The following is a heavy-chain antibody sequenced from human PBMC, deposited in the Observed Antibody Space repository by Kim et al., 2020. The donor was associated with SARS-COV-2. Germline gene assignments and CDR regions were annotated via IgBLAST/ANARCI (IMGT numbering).Heavy chain of an antibody. CDR1: GFTFSSYE. CDR3: ARDSRSGWHQLTDY. V-gene: IGHV3-48*03. D-gene: IGHD6-19*01. J-gene: IGHJ4*02. CDR2: ISSSGSTI. Sequence: GGSLRLSCAASGFTFSSYEMNWVRQAPGKGLEWVSYISSSGSTIYYADSVKGRFTISRDNAKNSLYLQMNSLRAEDTAVYYCARDSRSGWHQLTDYWGQGTLVTVSS.